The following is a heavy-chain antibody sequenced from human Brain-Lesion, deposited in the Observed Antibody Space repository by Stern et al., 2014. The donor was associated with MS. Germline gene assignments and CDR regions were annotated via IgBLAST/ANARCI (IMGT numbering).Heavy chain of an antibody. J-gene: IGHJ5*01. Sequence: VQLVQSGGGFVQPGGSLRLSCAASGFTFSNYWMHWVRQAPGKGLVWVSHVNNDGRRTSYADSVKGRFTMSRDNAKNTLYLQMNSLRVEDTAIYYCARGERCFDSWGQGTMVTVSS. CDR3: ARGERCFDS. CDR2: VNNDGRRT. V-gene: IGHV3-74*02. CDR1: GFTFSNYW. D-gene: IGHD3-10*01.